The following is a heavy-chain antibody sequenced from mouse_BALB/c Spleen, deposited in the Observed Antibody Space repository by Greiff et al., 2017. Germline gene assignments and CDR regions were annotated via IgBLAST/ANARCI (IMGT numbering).Heavy chain of an antibody. V-gene: IGHV1S81*02. D-gene: IGHD1-1*01. J-gene: IGHJ3*01. Sequence: VQLQESGAELVKPGASVKLSCKASGYTFTSYYMYWVKQRPGQGLEWIGEINPSNGGTNFNEKFKSKATLTVDKSSSTAYMQLSSLTSEDSAVYYCTRSDYGSSWGFAYWGQGTLVTVSA. CDR2: INPSNGGT. CDR3: TRSDYGSSWGFAY. CDR1: GYTFTSYY.